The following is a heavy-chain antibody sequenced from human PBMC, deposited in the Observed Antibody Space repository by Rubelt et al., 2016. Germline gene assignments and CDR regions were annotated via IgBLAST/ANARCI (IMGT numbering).Heavy chain of an antibody. J-gene: IGHJ4*02. CDR3: TTDGLMGIRITMVRGYSSDY. D-gene: IGHD3-10*01. Sequence: GLVWVSRINSDGSSTSYADSVKGRFTISRDNAKNTLYLQMNSLKTEDTAVYYCTTDGLMGIRITMVRGYSSDYWGQGTLVTVSS. V-gene: IGHV3-74*01. CDR2: INSDGSST.